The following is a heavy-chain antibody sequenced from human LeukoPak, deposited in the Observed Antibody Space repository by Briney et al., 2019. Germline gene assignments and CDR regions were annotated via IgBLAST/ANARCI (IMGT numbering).Heavy chain of an antibody. Sequence: ASVKVSCKASGYTFTSYDINWVRQATGQGLEWMGWMNPNSGNTGYAQKFQGRATMTRNTSISTAYMELSSLRSEDTAVYYCARGVGATGAIDYWGQGTLVTVSS. D-gene: IGHD1-26*01. CDR2: MNPNSGNT. CDR3: ARGVGATGAIDY. V-gene: IGHV1-8*01. CDR1: GYTFTSYD. J-gene: IGHJ4*02.